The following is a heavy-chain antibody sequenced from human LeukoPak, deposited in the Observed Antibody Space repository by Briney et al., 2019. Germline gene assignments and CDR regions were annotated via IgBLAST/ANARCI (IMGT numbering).Heavy chain of an antibody. CDR1: GGTFSSYA. CDR2: INPSGGST. D-gene: IGHD2-15*01. Sequence: ASVKVSCKASGGTFSSYAISWVRQAPGQGLEWMGIINPSGGSTSYAQKFQGRVTMTRDTSTSTVYMELSSLRSEDTAVYYCARGLNVVGDAFDIWGQGTMVTVSS. CDR3: ARGLNVVGDAFDI. J-gene: IGHJ3*02. V-gene: IGHV1-46*01.